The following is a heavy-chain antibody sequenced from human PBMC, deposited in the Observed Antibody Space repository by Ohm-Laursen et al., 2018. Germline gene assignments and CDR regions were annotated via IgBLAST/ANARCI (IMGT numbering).Heavy chain of an antibody. Sequence: GSLRLSCAASGFTFSSYSMNWVRQAPGKGLEWVSSISSSSSYIYYADSVKGRFTISRDNAKNSLYPQMNSLRAEDTAVYYCAAFGYCSSTSCRPAGMDVWGQGTTVTVSS. CDR1: GFTFSSYS. CDR3: AAFGYCSSTSCRPAGMDV. V-gene: IGHV3-21*01. CDR2: ISSSSSYI. J-gene: IGHJ6*02. D-gene: IGHD2-2*01.